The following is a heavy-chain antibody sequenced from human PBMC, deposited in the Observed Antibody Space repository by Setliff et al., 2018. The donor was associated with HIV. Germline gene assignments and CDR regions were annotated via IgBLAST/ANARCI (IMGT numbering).Heavy chain of an antibody. J-gene: IGHJ4*02. CDR2: ISSSSSTI. Sequence: GSLRLSCAASGFTFSSYAMNWVRQAPGKGLEWVSYISSSSSTIYYADSVKGRFTISRDNAKNSLFLQMHSLRAEDTAVYYCARGGISIAARPIDYWGQGTLVTVSS. D-gene: IGHD6-6*01. V-gene: IGHV3-48*04. CDR1: GFTFSSYA. CDR3: ARGGISIAARPIDY.